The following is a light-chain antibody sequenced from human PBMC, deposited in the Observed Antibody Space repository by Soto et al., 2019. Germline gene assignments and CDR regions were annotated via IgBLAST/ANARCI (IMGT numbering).Light chain of an antibody. CDR3: VARDDRLNGRV. J-gene: IGLJ2*01. V-gene: IGLV1-36*01. CDR1: SSNIGDNA. Sequence: QSVLIQPPSVSGAPGQTVTISCSGSSSNIGDNAVTWYQQVPGKAPRLLIYYDDLLPSGVSDRFSGSKSGTSASLAISGLQPEDEADYYCVARDDRLNGRVFGGGTKVTVL. CDR2: YDD.